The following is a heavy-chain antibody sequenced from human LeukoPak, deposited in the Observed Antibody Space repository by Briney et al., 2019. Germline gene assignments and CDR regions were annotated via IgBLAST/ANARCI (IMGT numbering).Heavy chain of an antibody. J-gene: IGHJ4*02. V-gene: IGHV4-34*01. CDR2: INHSGST. Sequence: PSETPSLTCAVYGGSFSGYYWSWIRQPPGKGLEWIGEINHSGSTNYNPSLKSRVTISVDTSKNQFSLKLSSVTAADTAVYYCARGFRIQLWSRSSALDYWGQGTLVTVSS. D-gene: IGHD5-18*01. CDR3: ARGFRIQLWSRSSALDY. CDR1: GGSFSGYY.